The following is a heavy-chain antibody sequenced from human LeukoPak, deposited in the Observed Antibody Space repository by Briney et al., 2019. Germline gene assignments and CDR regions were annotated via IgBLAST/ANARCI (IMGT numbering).Heavy chain of an antibody. V-gene: IGHV4-34*01. D-gene: IGHD1-26*01. CDR2: INHSGST. CDR1: GGSFSGYY. Sequence: TSETLSLTCAVYGGSFSGYYWSWIRQPPGKGLEWIGEINHSGSTNYNPPLKSRVTISVDTSKNQFSLKLSSVTAADTAVYYCARHPSGPWGQGTLVTVSS. CDR3: ARHPSGP. J-gene: IGHJ5*02.